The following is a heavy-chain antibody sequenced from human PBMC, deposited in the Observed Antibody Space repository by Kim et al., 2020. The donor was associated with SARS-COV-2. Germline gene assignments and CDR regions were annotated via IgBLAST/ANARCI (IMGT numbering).Heavy chain of an antibody. CDR2: IYYSGST. J-gene: IGHJ6*02. CDR1: GGSISSSSYY. Sequence: SETLSLTCTVSGGSISSSSYYWGWIRQPPGKGLEWIGSIYYSGSTYYNPSLKSRVTISVDTSKNQFSLKLSSVTAADTAVYYCASLPIPGYSSSWYYGMDVWGQGTTVTVSS. V-gene: IGHV4-39*07. CDR3: ASLPIPGYSSSWYYGMDV. D-gene: IGHD6-13*01.